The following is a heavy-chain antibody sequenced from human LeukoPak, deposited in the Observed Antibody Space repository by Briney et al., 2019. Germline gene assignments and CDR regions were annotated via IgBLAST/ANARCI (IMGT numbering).Heavy chain of an antibody. CDR1: GYTFTSYY. J-gene: IGHJ4*02. D-gene: IGHD4-11*01. CDR3: ASDYSNYDSSPPGSKDY. Sequence: ASVKVSCKASGYTFTSYYMHWVRQAPGQGLEWMGIINPSGGSTSYAQKFQGRVTMTRDTSTSTVYMELSSLRSEDTAVYYCASDYSNYDSSPPGSKDYWGQGTLVTVSS. CDR2: INPSGGST. V-gene: IGHV1-46*01.